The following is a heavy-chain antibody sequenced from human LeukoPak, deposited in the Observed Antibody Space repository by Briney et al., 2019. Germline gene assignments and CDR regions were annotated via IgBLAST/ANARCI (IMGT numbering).Heavy chain of an antibody. V-gene: IGHV4-4*07. CDR1: GGSISSYY. CDR2: IYTSGST. J-gene: IGHJ4*02. CDR3: ARDGRSRYDSSHY. D-gene: IGHD6-6*01. Sequence: PSETPSLTCTVSGGSISSYYWSWIRQPAGKGLEWIGRIYTSGSTNYNPSLKSRVTMSVDTSKNQFSLILSSVTAADTAVYYCARDGRSRYDSSHYWGQGTLVTVSS.